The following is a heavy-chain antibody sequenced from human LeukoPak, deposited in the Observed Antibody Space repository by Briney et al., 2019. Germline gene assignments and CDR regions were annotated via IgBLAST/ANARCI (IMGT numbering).Heavy chain of an antibody. CDR3: AKDPRATGHFREYYFDY. CDR1: GFTFSSYA. CDR2: ISGSGGST. Sequence: PGGSLRLSYAASGFTFSSYAMSWVRQAPGKGLEWVSAISGSGGSTYYADSVKGRFTISRDNSKNTLYLQMSSLRAEDTAVYYCAKDPRATGHFREYYFDYWGQGTLVTVSS. J-gene: IGHJ4*02. V-gene: IGHV3-23*01. D-gene: IGHD1-14*01.